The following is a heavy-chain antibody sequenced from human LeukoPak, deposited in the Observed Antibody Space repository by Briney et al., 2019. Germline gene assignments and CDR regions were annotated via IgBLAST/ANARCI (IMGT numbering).Heavy chain of an antibody. CDR2: IYYSGST. Sequence: PSETLSLTCTVSGGSISSSSYYWGWIRQPPGKGLEWIGSIYYSGSTYYNPSLKSRVTISVDMSKNQFSLKLSSVTAADTAVYYCARGHDYGDYYYYYMDVWGKGTTVTVSS. CDR3: ARGHDYGDYYYYYMDV. J-gene: IGHJ6*03. V-gene: IGHV4-39*07. CDR1: GGSISSSSYY. D-gene: IGHD4-17*01.